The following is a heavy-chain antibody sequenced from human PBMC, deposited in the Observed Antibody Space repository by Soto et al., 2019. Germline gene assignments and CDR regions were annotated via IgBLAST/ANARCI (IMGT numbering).Heavy chain of an antibody. CDR1: GFIFSNHW. J-gene: IGHJ4*02. V-gene: IGHV3-74*01. D-gene: IGHD1-1*01. Sequence: GGSLLLSCAASGFIFSNHWMHCGRQAPGKGLVWVSHSGPDGSNIRDADSVQGRFTISRDNARNTLYLQMNSLRYDDTAVYYCVRDKNWSFDYWGQGTLVTVSS. CDR2: SGPDGSNI. CDR3: VRDKNWSFDY.